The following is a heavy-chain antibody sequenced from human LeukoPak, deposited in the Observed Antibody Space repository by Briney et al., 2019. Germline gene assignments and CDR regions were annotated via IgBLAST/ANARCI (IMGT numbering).Heavy chain of an antibody. Sequence: SQTLSLTCTVSGGSISSGNYYWSWVRQPAGKGLEWIGRIYPSGSTNYNPSLKSRVTISADTSKNQFSLKLNSVTAADTAVYYCARNTASSSSTIYYYYSMDVWGKGTTVTVSS. D-gene: IGHD2/OR15-2a*01. CDR3: ARNTASSSSTIYYYYSMDV. CDR1: GGSISSGNYY. J-gene: IGHJ6*03. CDR2: IYPSGST. V-gene: IGHV4-61*02.